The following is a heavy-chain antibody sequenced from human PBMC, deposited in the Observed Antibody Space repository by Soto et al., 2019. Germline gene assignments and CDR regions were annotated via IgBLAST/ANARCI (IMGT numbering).Heavy chain of an antibody. CDR3: ATVWFGELSSNWFDP. CDR1: GGFISSYY. CDR2: IYYSGST. J-gene: IGHJ5*02. Sequence: PSETLSLTCTVSGGFISSYYWSWIRQPPGKGLEWIGYIYYSGSTNYNPSLKSRVTISVDTSKNQFSLKLSSVTAADTAVYYCATVWFGELSSNWFDPWGQGTLVTVSS. D-gene: IGHD3-10*01. V-gene: IGHV4-59*01.